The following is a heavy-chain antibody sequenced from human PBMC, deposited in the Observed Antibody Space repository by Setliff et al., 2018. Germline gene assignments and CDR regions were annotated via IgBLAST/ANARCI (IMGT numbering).Heavy chain of an antibody. D-gene: IGHD3-10*01. CDR3: AGGQPLVRKYYYYMDV. CDR2: IIPMFGT. V-gene: IGHV1-69*13. Sequence: SVKVSCKTSGGTFSSYVISWVREAPGQGLEWMGGIIPMFGTNYAQKFQGRVTITADESTSTAYMELSSLGSEDTAVYYCAGGQPLVRKYYYYMDVWGKGTTVTSP. CDR1: GGTFSSYV. J-gene: IGHJ6*03.